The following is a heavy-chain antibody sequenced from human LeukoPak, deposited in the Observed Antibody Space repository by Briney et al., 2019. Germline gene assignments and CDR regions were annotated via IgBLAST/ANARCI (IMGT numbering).Heavy chain of an antibody. CDR1: GFTFDDYA. CDR2: ISWNSGTI. Sequence: GGSLRLSCAASGFTFDDYAMHWVRQAPEKGLEWVSSISWNSGTIGYADSVKGRFTISRDNAKNSLYLQMNSLRVEDTAVYYCARDGYCSSGSCHPFDYWGQGTLVTVSS. D-gene: IGHD2-15*01. J-gene: IGHJ4*02. CDR3: ARDGYCSSGSCHPFDY. V-gene: IGHV3-9*01.